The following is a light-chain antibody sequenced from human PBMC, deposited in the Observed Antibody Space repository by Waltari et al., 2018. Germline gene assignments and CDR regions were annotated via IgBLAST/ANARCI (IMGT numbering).Light chain of an antibody. J-gene: IGKJ2*01. CDR1: QSLVHSDGNTH. Sequence: DVVMTQSPLSLPVTLGQPASISCKSSQSLVHSDGNTHLNWFQQRHGQSPRRLIYRVSNRDSGVPDRFSGSGSDTDFTLKISRVEAGDVGVYYCMQGTHWPYTFGQGTKLDIK. CDR2: RVS. V-gene: IGKV2-30*02. CDR3: MQGTHWPYT.